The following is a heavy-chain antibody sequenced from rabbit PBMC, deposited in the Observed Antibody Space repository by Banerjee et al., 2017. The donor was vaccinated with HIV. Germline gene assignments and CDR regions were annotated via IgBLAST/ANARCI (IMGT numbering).Heavy chain of an antibody. Sequence: QEQLEESGGDLVKPGASLTLTCKASGFSFSSSYWICWVRQAPGKGLELIGCIYTGDTGTTWYASWVNGRFTTSKTSSTTVTLQMTSLTAADTATYFCARDLAGVIGWNFNLWGQGTLVTVS. CDR1: GFSFSSSYW. CDR2: IYTGDTGTT. CDR3: ARDLAGVIGWNFNL. V-gene: IGHV1S45*01. J-gene: IGHJ4*01. D-gene: IGHD4-1*01.